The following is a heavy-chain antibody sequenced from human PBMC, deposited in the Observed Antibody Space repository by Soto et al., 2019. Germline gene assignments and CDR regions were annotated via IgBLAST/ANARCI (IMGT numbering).Heavy chain of an antibody. J-gene: IGHJ4*02. CDR3: ASRSPRAYEILGG. D-gene: IGHD3-9*01. V-gene: IGHV4-39*01. CDR2: IYYSGTT. Sequence: QLQLQESGPGLVKPSETLSLTCTVSGGSISSSSLYWVWIRQPPGKGLEWIGSIYYSGTTYYNPSLKSRVTMSVDTSKNQFSLKLSSVTAADTAVYYCASRSPRAYEILGGWGQGTLVSVSS. CDR1: GGSISSSSLY.